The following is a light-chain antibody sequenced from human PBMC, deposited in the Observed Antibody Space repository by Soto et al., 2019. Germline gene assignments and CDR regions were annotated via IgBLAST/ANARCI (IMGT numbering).Light chain of an antibody. J-gene: IGKJ5*01. CDR1: QSIRSER. V-gene: IGKV3-20*01. CDR2: DAS. Sequence: EIVLTQSPDTLSLSPRERATLSCRASQSIRSERLAWCQQKPGQAPRLIMFDASSRATGFPQRFIGSGSGTDFTLTITRLEPEDFAVYYCQQYDVSPITFGLGTRLEIK. CDR3: QQYDVSPIT.